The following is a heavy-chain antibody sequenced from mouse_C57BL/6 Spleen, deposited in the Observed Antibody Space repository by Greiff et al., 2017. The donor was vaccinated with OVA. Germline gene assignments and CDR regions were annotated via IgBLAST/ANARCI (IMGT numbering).Heavy chain of an antibody. CDR2: INPNNGGT. D-gene: IGHD1-1*01. J-gene: IGHJ2*01. CDR1: GYTFTDYY. V-gene: IGHV1-26*01. CDR3: ARWGGRSYGLDY. Sequence: EVQLQQSGPELVKPGASVKISCKASGYTFTDYYMNWVKQSHGKSLEWIGDINPNNGGTSYNQKFKGKATLTVDKSSSTAYMELRSLTSEDSAVYYCARWGGRSYGLDYWGQGTTLTVSS.